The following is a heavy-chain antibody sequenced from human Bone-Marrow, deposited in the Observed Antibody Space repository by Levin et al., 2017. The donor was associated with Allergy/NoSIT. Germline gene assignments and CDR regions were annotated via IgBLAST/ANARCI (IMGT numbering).Heavy chain of an antibody. CDR3: AKIRYDFWSGYYTEVFDY. V-gene: IGHV3-23*01. Sequence: GGSLRLSCAASGFTFSSYAMSWVRQAPGKGLEWVSAISGSGGSTYYADSVKGRFTISRDNSKNTLYLQMNSLRAEDTAVHYCAKIRYDFWSGYYTEVFDYWGQGTLVTVSS. J-gene: IGHJ4*02. CDR1: GFTFSSYA. D-gene: IGHD3-3*01. CDR2: ISGSGGST.